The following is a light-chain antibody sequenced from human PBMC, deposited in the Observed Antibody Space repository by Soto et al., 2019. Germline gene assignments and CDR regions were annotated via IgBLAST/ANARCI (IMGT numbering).Light chain of an antibody. J-gene: IGKJ4*01. V-gene: IGKV1-39*01. CDR2: GAS. CDR3: QHIYTTPP. Sequence: DIQMTQSPSSLSAYVGNRVTITCRTGQSIGNYLNWFQQKAEKAPKLLIYGASSLQSGVPSRFSGSGSGTDFTLTLSSLQPEDFATYYCQHIYTTPPFGGGTKVDIK. CDR1: QSIGNY.